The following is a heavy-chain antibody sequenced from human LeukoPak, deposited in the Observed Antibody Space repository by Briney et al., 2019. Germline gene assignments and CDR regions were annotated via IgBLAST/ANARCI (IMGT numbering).Heavy chain of an antibody. Sequence: GSLRLSCAASGFTFSSYGMHWIRQAPGKGLEWVAFIRNDGSIIYNADSVKGRFTISRDNSKNTLYLQMNSLRADDTAVYYCAKDPPLCYFDYWGQGTLVTVSS. CDR2: IRNDGSII. J-gene: IGHJ4*02. CDR1: GFTFSSYG. D-gene: IGHD3-10*02. V-gene: IGHV3-30*02. CDR3: AKDPPLCYFDY.